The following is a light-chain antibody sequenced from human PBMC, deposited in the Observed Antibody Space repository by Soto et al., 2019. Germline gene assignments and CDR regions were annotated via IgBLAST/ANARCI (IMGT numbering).Light chain of an antibody. J-gene: IGLJ2*01. V-gene: IGLV1-44*01. CDR3: AAWDDSLNAVV. Sequence: QSVLTQPPSVSGTPGQKVSISCSGSASNLGGNPVNWYQHLPGAAPKLLIYTNHQRPSGVPDRFSGSKSGTSASLAISGLRSEDEANFYCAAWDDSLNAVVFGRGTKLTVL. CDR2: TNH. CDR1: ASNLGGNP.